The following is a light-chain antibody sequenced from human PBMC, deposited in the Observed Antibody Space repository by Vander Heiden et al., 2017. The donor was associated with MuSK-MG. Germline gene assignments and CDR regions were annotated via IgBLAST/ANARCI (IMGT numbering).Light chain of an antibody. CDR2: DTS. CDR3: LLSYSGTRV. Sequence: QAVVTQEPSLTVSPGGTVTRTCGYSTGSVTSGHYPYWFQQRPGQAPRTLIYDTSNTHSWTPARFSGSLLGGKAALTLSGAQHEDEADYYCLLSYSGTRVFGGGTKLTVL. CDR1: TGSVTSGHY. J-gene: IGLJ3*02. V-gene: IGLV7-46*01.